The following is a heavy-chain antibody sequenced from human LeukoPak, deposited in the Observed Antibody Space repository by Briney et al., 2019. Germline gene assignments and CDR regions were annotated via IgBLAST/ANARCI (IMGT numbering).Heavy chain of an antibody. J-gene: IGHJ4*02. CDR1: GYSFTSYW. Sequence: GESLKISCKGSGYSFTSYWIGWVRQMPGKGLEWMGIIYPGDSDTRCSPSFQGQVTISADKSISTAYLQWSSLKASDTAMYYCARRTRGSGSSYNSLDYWGQGTLVTVSS. CDR3: ARRTRGSGSSYNSLDY. D-gene: IGHD3-10*01. CDR2: IYPGDSDT. V-gene: IGHV5-51*01.